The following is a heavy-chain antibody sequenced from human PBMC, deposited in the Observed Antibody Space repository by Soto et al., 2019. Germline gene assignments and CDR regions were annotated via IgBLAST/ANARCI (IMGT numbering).Heavy chain of an antibody. CDR2: ISSNGGGT. CDR3: VKVQARNWFDS. CDR1: GFTFSSYA. V-gene: IGHV3-64D*08. J-gene: IGHJ5*01. Sequence: GGSLRLSCSASGFTFSSYAMHWVRQAPGKGLEYVSAISSNGGGTYYADSVKGRFTISRDNSKNTLYLQMSSLRAEDTAVYYCVKVQARNWFDSWGQGTLVTVSS.